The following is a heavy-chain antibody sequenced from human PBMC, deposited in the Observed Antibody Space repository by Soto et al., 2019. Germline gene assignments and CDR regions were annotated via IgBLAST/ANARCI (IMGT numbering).Heavy chain of an antibody. CDR1: GFTFSNYA. V-gene: IGHV3-23*01. CDR2: FVTGGPNT. CDR3: AKEGYNDAFDI. Sequence: TGGSLRLSCAASGFTFSNYAVSWVRQAPGKGLEWVSGFVTGGPNTYYTDSVKGRFTISRDNSKNTLYLQMNSLRAEDTAVYYCAKEGYNDAFDIWGQGTMVTVSS. D-gene: IGHD3-10*01. J-gene: IGHJ3*02.